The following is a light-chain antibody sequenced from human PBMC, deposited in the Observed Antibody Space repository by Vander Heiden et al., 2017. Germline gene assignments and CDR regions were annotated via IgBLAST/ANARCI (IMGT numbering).Light chain of an antibody. CDR1: SSDIGSYNL. CDR3: CSYAGSTTFVI. J-gene: IGLJ2*01. V-gene: IGLV2-23*02. Sequence: QSALTQPASASGSPGQSITISCTGTSSDIGSYNLVSWYQQQSGKAPKLMIYEANKRPSGVSNRFSASKSGDTASLTISGLQAEDEADYYCCSYAGSTTFVIFGGGTKLTVL. CDR2: EAN.